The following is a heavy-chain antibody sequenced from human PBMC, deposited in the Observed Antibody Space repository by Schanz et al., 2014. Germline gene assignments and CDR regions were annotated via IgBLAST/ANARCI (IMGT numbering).Heavy chain of an antibody. CDR3: ARELRLEYYFDY. CDR1: GGAFSSST. D-gene: IGHD4-17*01. Sequence: QVPLVQSATEVKEPGSSVRVSCQASGGAFSSSTLSWVRQAPGQGLEWMGRIIPVLRIANYAQKFRGRVTITADKPTSTAHMELSSLRSEDTAVYYCARELRLEYYFDYWGQGTQVTVSS. CDR2: IIPVLRIA. J-gene: IGHJ4*02. V-gene: IGHV1-69*08.